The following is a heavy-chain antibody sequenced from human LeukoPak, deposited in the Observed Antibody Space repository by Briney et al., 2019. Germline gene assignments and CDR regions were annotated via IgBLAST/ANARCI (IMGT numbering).Heavy chain of an antibody. V-gene: IGHV3-30-3*01. Sequence: GRSLRLSCAASGFTFSTYAIHRVRQAPGKGLEWVAVISDDGSTKYYADSVKGRFTISRDNSKNMLYLQMNSLRAEDSAVYYCARDLIAVTGTGFWFDPRGQGTLVTVSS. CDR1: GFTFSTYA. CDR2: ISDDGSTK. CDR3: ARDLIAVTGTGFWFDP. J-gene: IGHJ5*02. D-gene: IGHD6-19*01.